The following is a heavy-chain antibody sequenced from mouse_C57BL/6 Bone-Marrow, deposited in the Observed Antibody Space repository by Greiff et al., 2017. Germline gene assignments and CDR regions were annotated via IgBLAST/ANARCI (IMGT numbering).Heavy chain of an antibody. Sequence: QVQLQQSGAELARPGASVKLSCKASGYTFTSYGISWVKQRTGQGLEWIGGIDPRDGNTNYNEKFKGKATLTVDTSSSTAYMELRSLTSEDSAVYFGARSGWLPYAYWGQGTLVTVSA. CDR3: ARSGWLPYAY. V-gene: IGHV1-81*01. J-gene: IGHJ3*01. D-gene: IGHD2-2*01. CDR2: IDPRDGNT. CDR1: GYTFTSYG.